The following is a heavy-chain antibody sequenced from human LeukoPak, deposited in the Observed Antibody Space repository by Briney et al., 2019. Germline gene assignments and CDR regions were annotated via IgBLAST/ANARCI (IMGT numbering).Heavy chain of an antibody. CDR2: IRWKAYRGPT. Sequence: GGSLRLSCTASGFTLGDYAMSWVRQAPGKGLEWVGFIRWKAYRGPTEYAASGKGRYTIPRDDSKSIAYLQMNSLKTEDTAVYYCTRDPQSNWGHAFDIWGQGTMVTVSS. J-gene: IGHJ3*02. D-gene: IGHD7-27*01. CDR3: TRDPQSNWGHAFDI. CDR1: GFTLGDYA. V-gene: IGHV3-49*04.